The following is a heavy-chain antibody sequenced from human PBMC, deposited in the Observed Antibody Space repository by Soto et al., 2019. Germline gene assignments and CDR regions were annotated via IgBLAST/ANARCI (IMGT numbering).Heavy chain of an antibody. J-gene: IGHJ1*01. D-gene: IGHD3-22*01. CDR3: ARVGAYYYDSSGYTYTGTNAEYFQH. V-gene: IGHV1-69*13. CDR1: GGTFSSYA. CDR2: IIPIFGTA. Sequence: ASVKVSCKASGGTFSSYAISWVRQAPGQGLEWMGGIIPIFGTANYAQKFQGRVTITADESTSTAYMELSSLRSEDTAVYYCARVGAYYYDSSGYTYTGTNAEYFQHWGQGTLVTVSS.